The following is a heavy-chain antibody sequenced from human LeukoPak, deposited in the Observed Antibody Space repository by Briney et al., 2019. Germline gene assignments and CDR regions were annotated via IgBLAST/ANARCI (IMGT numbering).Heavy chain of an antibody. D-gene: IGHD3-22*01. CDR3: ARDRMHYYDSSGYFDY. CDR2: ISYDGSDK. CDR1: GFTFSSYT. Sequence: GGSLRLSCAASGFTFSSYTMHWVRQAPGKGLEWVAVISYDGSDKYYADSVKGRFTISRDNSKNTLYLQMNSLRAEDTAVYYCARDRMHYYDSSGYFDYWGQGTLVTVSS. J-gene: IGHJ4*02. V-gene: IGHV3-30*04.